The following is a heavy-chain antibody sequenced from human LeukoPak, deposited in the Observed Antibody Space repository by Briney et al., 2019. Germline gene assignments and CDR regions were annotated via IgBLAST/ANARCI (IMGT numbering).Heavy chain of an antibody. J-gene: IGHJ4*02. Sequence: PGGSLRLSCAASGFTVSSNNMSWVRQAPGKGLEWVSVIYSGGSTYYADSVKGRFTISRDNSKNTLYLQMNSLRAEDTAVYYCARAPYSSSWYDYWGQGTLVTVSS. CDR1: GFTVSSNN. D-gene: IGHD6-13*01. V-gene: IGHV3-66*01. CDR2: IYSGGST. CDR3: ARAPYSSSWYDY.